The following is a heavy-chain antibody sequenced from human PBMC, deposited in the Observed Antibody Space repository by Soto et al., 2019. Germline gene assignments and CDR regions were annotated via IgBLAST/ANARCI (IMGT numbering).Heavy chain of an antibody. V-gene: IGHV1-18*03. D-gene: IGHD1-26*01. CDR1: GYTFSNYG. CDR2: VSAYNRNT. CDR3: ARERRWDPLPY. J-gene: IGHJ4*02. Sequence: QVQLVQSGPEVKKPGASVKVSCKGSGYTFSNYGVTWVRQAPGQGLERLGWVSAYNRNTDYAQKFEDRATMTIDTSTNTAYLELRGLTPVDMVVYYCARERRWDPLPYWGQGPL.